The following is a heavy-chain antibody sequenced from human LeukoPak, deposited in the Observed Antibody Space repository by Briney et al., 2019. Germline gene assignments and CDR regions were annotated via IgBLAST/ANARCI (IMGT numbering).Heavy chain of an antibody. Sequence: ASVKVSCKASGYTFTSYGISWVRQAPGQGLEWMGWISAYNGNTNYAQKLQGRVTMTTDTSTSTAYMELSSLRSEDTAVYYCARKYCSSTSCYIRGVGYYYYYGMDVWGQGTTVTVSS. J-gene: IGHJ6*02. V-gene: IGHV1-18*01. CDR3: ARKYCSSTSCYIRGVGYYYYYGMDV. D-gene: IGHD2-2*02. CDR2: ISAYNGNT. CDR1: GYTFTSYG.